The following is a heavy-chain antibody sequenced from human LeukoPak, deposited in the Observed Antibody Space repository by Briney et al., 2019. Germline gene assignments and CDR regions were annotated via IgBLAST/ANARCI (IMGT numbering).Heavy chain of an antibody. CDR1: GYTFTGYY. CDR2: INPNSGGT. CDR3: ARDRVVTAIRGDYYYGMDV. J-gene: IGHJ6*02. Sequence: ASVTVSCKASGYTFTGYYMHWVRQAPGQGLEWMGWINPNSGGTNYAQKFQGWVTMTRDTSISTAYMELSRLRSDDTAVYYCARDRVVTAIRGDYYYGMDVWGQGTTVTVSS. D-gene: IGHD2-21*02. V-gene: IGHV1-2*04.